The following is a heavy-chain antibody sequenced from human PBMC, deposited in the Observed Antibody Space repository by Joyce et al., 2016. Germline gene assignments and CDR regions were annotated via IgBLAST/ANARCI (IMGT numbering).Heavy chain of an antibody. CDR1: GFTFSSYV. CDR2: ISGRGVDT. J-gene: IGHJ4*02. D-gene: IGHD2-15*01. CDR3: ARGRRAGYCSGGTCADYFDY. V-gene: IGHV3-23*01. Sequence: EVKLLESGGVLVLAGGSLRLYCAASGFTFSSYVMSWVREAPGKGLEWVSSISGRGVDTFDADSVKGRFTISRDNSKNAVYLQMSNLRVEDTALYYCARGRRAGYCSGGTCADYFDYWGQGTPVTVST.